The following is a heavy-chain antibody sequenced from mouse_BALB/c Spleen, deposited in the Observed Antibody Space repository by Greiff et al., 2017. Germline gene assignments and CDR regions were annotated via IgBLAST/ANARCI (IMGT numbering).Heavy chain of an antibody. CDR2: ISSGGST. V-gene: IGHV5-6-5*01. CDR3: ARETGYYAMDY. J-gene: IGHJ4*01. Sequence: EVHLVESGGGLVKPGGSLKLSCAASGFTFISYAMSWVRQTPEKRLEWVASISSGGSTYYPDSVKGRFTISRDNARNILYLQMSSLRSEDTAMYYCARETGYYAMDYWGQGTSVTVSS. CDR1: GFTFISYA.